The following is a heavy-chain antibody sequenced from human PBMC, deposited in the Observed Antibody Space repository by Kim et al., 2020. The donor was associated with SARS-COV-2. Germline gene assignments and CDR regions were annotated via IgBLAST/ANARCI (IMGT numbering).Heavy chain of an antibody. CDR3: ARCGAESHLILDCQCFDP. D-gene: IGHD2-15*01. CDR2: ISGSSSSI. V-gene: IGHV3-48*03. J-gene: IGHJ5*02. Sequence: GGSLRLSCAASGFTFSSYEMNWVRQAPGKGLEWISYISGSSSSIYYADSVKGRFTISRDNAKNSLYLQMNSLRVEDTAGYYCARCGAESHLILDCQCFDPWAREPWAPSPQ. CDR1: GFTFSSYE.